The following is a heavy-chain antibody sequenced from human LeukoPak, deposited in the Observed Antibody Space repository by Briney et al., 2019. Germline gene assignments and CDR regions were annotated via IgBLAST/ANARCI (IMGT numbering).Heavy chain of an antibody. D-gene: IGHD1-1*01. CDR2: INTNAGNP. CDR3: ARVGGGRGRSSGKDAFDI. V-gene: IGHV7-4-1*02. Sequence: GASVKVSCKASGGTFSSYAISWVRQAPGQGLEWMGWINTNAGNPTYAQGFTGRFVFSLDTSVSTAYLQISSLKAEDTAVYYCARVGGGRGRSSGKDAFDIWGRGTMVTVSS. J-gene: IGHJ3*02. CDR1: GGTFSSYA.